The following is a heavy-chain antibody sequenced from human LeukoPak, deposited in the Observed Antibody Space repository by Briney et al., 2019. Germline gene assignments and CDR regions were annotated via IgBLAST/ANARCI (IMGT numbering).Heavy chain of an antibody. D-gene: IGHD5-18*01. Sequence: GGSLRLSRAASGFTFSSYAMSWVRQAAGKGLEWVSSISSSGGSTYYADSVKGRFTISRDYSKNTLYLQMNSLRAEDTAVYYCAKDLYTYGTTPLDYWGQGTLVTVSS. CDR3: AKDLYTYGTTPLDY. J-gene: IGHJ4*02. CDR2: ISSSGGST. V-gene: IGHV3-23*01. CDR1: GFTFSSYA.